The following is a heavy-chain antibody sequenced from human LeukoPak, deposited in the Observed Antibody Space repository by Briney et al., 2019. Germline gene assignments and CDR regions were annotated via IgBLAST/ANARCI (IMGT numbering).Heavy chain of an antibody. D-gene: IGHD2-21*02. CDR3: ARGKVSAAY. J-gene: IGHJ4*02. V-gene: IGHV3-11*01. CDR1: GFTVSDYS. CDR2: IDGSAATI. Sequence: GGSLRLSCAASGFTVSDYSMNWVRQAPGQGLEWISNIDGSAATIYYADSVKGRFTISRDNAKNSLYLQMNSLRAEDTAVYYCARGKVSAAYWGQETLVTVSS.